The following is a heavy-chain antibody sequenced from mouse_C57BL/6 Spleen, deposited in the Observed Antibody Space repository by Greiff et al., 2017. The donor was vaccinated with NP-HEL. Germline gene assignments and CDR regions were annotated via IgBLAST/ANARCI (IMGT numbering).Heavy chain of an antibody. Sequence: QVQLQQPGAELVRPGSSVKLSCKASGYTFTSYWMHWVKQRPIQGLEWIGNIDPSDSETHYTQKFKDKATLTVDKSSSTAYMQLSSLTSEDSAVYYCARAYDYSKYGGRAWFAYWGQGTLVTVSA. V-gene: IGHV1-52*01. D-gene: IGHD2-5*01. CDR3: ARAYDYSKYGGRAWFAY. J-gene: IGHJ3*01. CDR1: GYTFTSYW. CDR2: IDPSDSET.